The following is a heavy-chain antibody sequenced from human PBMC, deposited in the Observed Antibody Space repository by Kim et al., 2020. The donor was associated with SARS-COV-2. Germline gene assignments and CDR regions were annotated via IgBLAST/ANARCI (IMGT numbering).Heavy chain of an antibody. J-gene: IGHJ4*02. CDR3: AKAPFDYIWGSYRGFDY. V-gene: IGHV3-7*04. Sequence: SVKGRVTISRDNAKNTVFLHMNSLRAEDTAVYYCAKAPFDYIWGSYRGFDYWGQGTLVTVSS. D-gene: IGHD3-16*02.